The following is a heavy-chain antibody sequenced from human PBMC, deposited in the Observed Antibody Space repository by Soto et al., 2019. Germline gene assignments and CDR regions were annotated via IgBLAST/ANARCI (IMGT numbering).Heavy chain of an antibody. CDR1: GFTFRSYA. V-gene: IGHV3-23*01. Sequence: RLSCAASGFTFRSYAMSWVRQAPGKGLEWVSGISGSGGSTYYADSVKGRFTISRDNSKNTLYLQMNSLRAEDTAVYYCAKEIAVAGPSYFDYWGQGTLVTVSS. D-gene: IGHD6-19*01. CDR2: ISGSGGST. J-gene: IGHJ4*02. CDR3: AKEIAVAGPSYFDY.